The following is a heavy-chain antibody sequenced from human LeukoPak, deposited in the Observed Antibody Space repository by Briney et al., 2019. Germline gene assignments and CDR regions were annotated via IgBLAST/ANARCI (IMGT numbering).Heavy chain of an antibody. CDR2: LYYSGST. CDR1: GGSIRSSSYY. J-gene: IGHJ3*02. V-gene: IGHV4-39*01. CDR3: ARQGGGGRAFDI. Sequence: SETLSLTCTVSGGSIRSSSYYWGWIRQPPGKGLEWIGPLYYSGSTYYNPSLKSRVTISIDTSKNQFSLELSSVTATDTAIYYCARQGGGGRAFDIWGQGTMVTVSS. D-gene: IGHD1-26*01.